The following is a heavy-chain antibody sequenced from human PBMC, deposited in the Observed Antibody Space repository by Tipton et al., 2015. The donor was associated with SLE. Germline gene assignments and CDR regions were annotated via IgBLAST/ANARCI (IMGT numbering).Heavy chain of an antibody. CDR1: GYTFNTYD. J-gene: IGHJ4*02. V-gene: IGHV1-18*01. D-gene: IGHD3-10*01. CDR3: ARRDRSSDY. Sequence: QLVQSGAEVKKPGASVKVSCKASGYTFNTYDINWVRQAPGQGLQWIGWISAYIGNTNYAQNLQGRVTMTTDTSTSTAYMELRSLRSDDTAVYYCARRDRSSDYWGQGTLVTVPS. CDR2: ISAYIGNT.